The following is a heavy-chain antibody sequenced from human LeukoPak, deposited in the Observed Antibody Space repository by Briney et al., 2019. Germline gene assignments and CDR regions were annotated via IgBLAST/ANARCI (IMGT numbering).Heavy chain of an antibody. CDR3: ARNVNGFDY. Sequence: SETLSLTWAVYGGSFSGYYWSWIRQPPGKGLEWIGEINHSGSTNYNPSLKSRVTISVDTSKNQFSLKLSSVTAADTAVYYCARNVNGFDYWGQGTLVTVSS. CDR2: INHSGST. J-gene: IGHJ4*02. CDR1: GGSFSGYY. D-gene: IGHD1-1*01. V-gene: IGHV4-34*01.